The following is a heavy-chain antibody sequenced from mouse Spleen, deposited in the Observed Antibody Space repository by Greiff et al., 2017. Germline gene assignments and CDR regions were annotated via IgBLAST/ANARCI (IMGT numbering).Heavy chain of an antibody. CDR1: GFNIKDDY. Sequence: EVQLQQSGAELVRPGASVKLSCTASGFNIKDDYMHWVKQRPEQGLEWIGWIDPENGDTEYASKFQGKATITADTSSNTAYLQLSSLTSEDTAVYYCTTGTTVVARAMDYWGQGTSGTVSS. V-gene: IGHV14-4*01. D-gene: IGHD1-1*01. CDR2: IDPENGDT. CDR3: TTGTTVVARAMDY. J-gene: IGHJ4*01.